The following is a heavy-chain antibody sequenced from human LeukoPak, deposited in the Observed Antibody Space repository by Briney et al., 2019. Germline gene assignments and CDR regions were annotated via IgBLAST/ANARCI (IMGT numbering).Heavy chain of an antibody. V-gene: IGHV4-59*01. CDR2: IYYSGST. J-gene: IGHJ6*02. CDR1: GXSISSYY. CDR3: ARSVPYYDILTGSRVYYYGMDV. D-gene: IGHD3-9*01. Sequence: PSETLSLTCTVSGXSISSYYGSWIRQPPGKGLEWIGYIYYSGSTNYNPSLKSRVTISVDTSKNQFSLKLSSVTAADTAVYYCARSVPYYDILTGSRVYYYGMDVWGQGTAVTVSS.